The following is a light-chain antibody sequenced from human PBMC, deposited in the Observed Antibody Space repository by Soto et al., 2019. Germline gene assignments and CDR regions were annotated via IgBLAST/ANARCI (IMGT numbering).Light chain of an antibody. CDR3: ATWDDSLTDFV. V-gene: IGLV1-44*01. Sequence: QSVRRHPPSASWTPGHRVTISCSGSSSNIGRNTVIWYQQVPGTASKLLIFGNDQRPSGVPDRFSGSKSGTSASLAVSGLQSEDEPDYYCATWDDSLTDFVFGTGTKVTVL. CDR1: SSNIGRNT. CDR2: GND. J-gene: IGLJ1*01.